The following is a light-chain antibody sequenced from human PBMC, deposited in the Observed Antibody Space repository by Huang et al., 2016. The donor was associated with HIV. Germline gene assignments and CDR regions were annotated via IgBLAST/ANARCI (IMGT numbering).Light chain of an antibody. CDR3: QQTDNTPRT. CDR1: QSIRKF. Sequence: DIQMTQSPSSLSASVGDRVTIACRASQSIRKFLNWYQQKPGDAPKLLMHSASSLLSCGPSRFSGSVSGTDFTLTITSLQPEDFATYYCQQTDNTPRTFGQGTKVVIK. CDR2: SAS. J-gene: IGKJ1*01. V-gene: IGKV1-39*01.